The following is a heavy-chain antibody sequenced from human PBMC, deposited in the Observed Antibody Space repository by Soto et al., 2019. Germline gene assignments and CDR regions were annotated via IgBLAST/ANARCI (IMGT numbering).Heavy chain of an antibody. CDR2: INGDATHT. CDR1: GFTFSDDW. V-gene: IGHV3-74*01. J-gene: IGHJ4*02. CDR3: SRDVSGPGF. D-gene: IGHD1-26*01. Sequence: EVQLVESGGGLVQPGGSLRLSCAASGFTFSDDWMHWVRQAPGKGLVWASRINGDATHTHYAISVKGRFTISRDNARSTVYLQMNSLRADDTAIYYCSRDVSGPGFWGLGTLVTVSS.